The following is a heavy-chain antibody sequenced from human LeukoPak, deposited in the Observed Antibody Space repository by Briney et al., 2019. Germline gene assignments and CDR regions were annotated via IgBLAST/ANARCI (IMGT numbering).Heavy chain of an antibody. V-gene: IGHV4-59*11. J-gene: IGHJ4*02. Sequence: PSETLSLTCTVSGGSISSHYWSWIRQPPGKGLEWIGYIYYSGSTNYNPSPKSRVTISVDTSKNQFSLKLSSVTAADTAVYYCARYGSGTPFSGFDYWGQGTLVTVSS. CDR1: GGSISSHY. CDR3: ARYGSGTPFSGFDY. D-gene: IGHD3-10*01. CDR2: IYYSGST.